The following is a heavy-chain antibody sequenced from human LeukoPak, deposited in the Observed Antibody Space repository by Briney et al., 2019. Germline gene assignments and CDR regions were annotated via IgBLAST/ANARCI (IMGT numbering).Heavy chain of an antibody. Sequence: ASVKVSCKVSGYTLIELSMHWVRQAPGKGLEWMGGFDPEDGETIYAQKFQGRVTITADKSTSTAYMELSSLRSEDTAVYYCARDQGYCSGGSCSPWGQGTLVTVSS. V-gene: IGHV1-24*01. CDR2: FDPEDGET. D-gene: IGHD2-15*01. CDR3: ARDQGYCSGGSCSP. CDR1: GYTLIELS. J-gene: IGHJ5*02.